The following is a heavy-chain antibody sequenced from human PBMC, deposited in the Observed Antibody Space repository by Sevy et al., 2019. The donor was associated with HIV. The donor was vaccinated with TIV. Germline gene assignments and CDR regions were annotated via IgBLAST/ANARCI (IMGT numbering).Heavy chain of an antibody. Sequence: GGSLRLSCAASGFTFSGSAMHWVRQASGKGLEWVGRIRSKANSYATAYAASVKGRFTIYRDDSKNTAYLQMNSLKTEDTAVYYCTRAYYDILTGYYNGPFDYWGQGTLVTVSS. J-gene: IGHJ4*02. CDR3: TRAYYDILTGYYNGPFDY. V-gene: IGHV3-73*01. D-gene: IGHD3-9*01. CDR2: IRSKANSYAT. CDR1: GFTFSGSA.